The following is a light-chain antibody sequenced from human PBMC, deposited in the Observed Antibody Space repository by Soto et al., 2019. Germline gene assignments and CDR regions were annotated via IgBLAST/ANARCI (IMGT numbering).Light chain of an antibody. Sequence: DIQMTQSPPSLSASVGDRVTITCRASQGIEGFLAWYQQKPGTAPKLLVYGTSTLQVGVPSRFSGSGWGTDFTLTISSVQPEDVATYYCQKYNGYPWTFGHGT. V-gene: IGKV1-27*01. J-gene: IGKJ1*01. CDR2: GTS. CDR1: QGIEGF. CDR3: QKYNGYPWT.